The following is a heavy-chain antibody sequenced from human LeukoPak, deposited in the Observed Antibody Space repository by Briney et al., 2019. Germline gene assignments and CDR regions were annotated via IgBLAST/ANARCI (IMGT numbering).Heavy chain of an antibody. Sequence: SETLSLTCAVSGYSVSSGYYWGWIRQSPGKGLEWIGSLYHSGNTYYNPSLKSRVTISVDTSMNQFSLKLRSVTAADTAVYYCLAISSWYYFDYWGQGALVTVSS. V-gene: IGHV4-38-2*01. D-gene: IGHD6-13*01. CDR3: LAISSWYYFDY. CDR2: LYHSGNT. J-gene: IGHJ4*02. CDR1: GYSVSSGYY.